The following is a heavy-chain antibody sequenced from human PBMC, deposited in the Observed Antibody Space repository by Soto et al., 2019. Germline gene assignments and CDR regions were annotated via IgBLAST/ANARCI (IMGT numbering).Heavy chain of an antibody. V-gene: IGHV4-30-4*01. D-gene: IGHD2-21*02. CDR1: GGSISSGDYY. Sequence: QVQLQESGPGLVKPSQTLSLTCTVSGGSISSGDYYWSWIRQPPGKGLEWIGYIYYSGSTYYNPSLKSRVTISVDTSKNQFSRKLSSVTAADTAVYYCARDQVGVVTAIGYYYGMDVWGQGTTVTVSS. CDR3: ARDQVGVVTAIGYYYGMDV. J-gene: IGHJ6*02. CDR2: IYYSGST.